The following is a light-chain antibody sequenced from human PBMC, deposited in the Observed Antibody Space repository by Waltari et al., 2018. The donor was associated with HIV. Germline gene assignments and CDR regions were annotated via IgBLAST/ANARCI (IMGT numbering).Light chain of an antibody. Sequence: DIQMTQSPSSLYASVGDSVTLTCRASQDINTYLNWFQKRPGEAPKCLISGAADLQSGVSSRFSGSGSGTDFTLTINSLQPEDFATYFCQQSFALPLTFGPGTTV. CDR2: GAA. J-gene: IGKJ3*01. CDR3: QQSFALPLT. V-gene: IGKV1-39*01. CDR1: QDINTY.